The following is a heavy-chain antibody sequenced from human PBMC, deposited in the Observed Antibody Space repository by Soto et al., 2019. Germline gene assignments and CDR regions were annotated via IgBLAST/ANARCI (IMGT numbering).Heavy chain of an antibody. CDR2: INPSGGST. CDR1: GYTFTSYY. J-gene: IGHJ5*02. Sequence: ASVKVSCKASGYTFTSYYMHWVRQAPGQGLEWMGIINPSGGSTSYAQKFQGRVTMTRDTSTSTVYMALSSLRTEDTAVYYCARDLIAVAGNNWFDPWGQGTLVTVSS. D-gene: IGHD6-19*01. CDR3: ARDLIAVAGNNWFDP. V-gene: IGHV1-46*01.